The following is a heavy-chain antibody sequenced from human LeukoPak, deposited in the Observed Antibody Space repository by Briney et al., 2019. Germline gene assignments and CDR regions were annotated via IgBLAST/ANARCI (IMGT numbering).Heavy chain of an antibody. CDR1: GFTSSNAW. CDR2: IKSKTDGGTT. V-gene: IGHV3-15*01. J-gene: IGHJ4*02. Sequence: GGSPRLSCAASGFTSSNAWMSWVRQAPGKGLEWVGRIKSKTDGGTTDYAAPVKGRFTISRDDSKNTLYLQMNSLKTEDTAVYYCTTEWGPGSGSYDYWGQGTLVTVSS. CDR3: TTEWGPGSGSYDY. D-gene: IGHD1-26*01.